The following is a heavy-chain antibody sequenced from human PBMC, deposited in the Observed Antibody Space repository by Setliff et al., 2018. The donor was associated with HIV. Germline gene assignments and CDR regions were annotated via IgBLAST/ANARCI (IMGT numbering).Heavy chain of an antibody. CDR2: INPNSGGT. CDR1: GYTFTGYY. J-gene: IGHJ6*02. CDR3: ARDLDIVVVVAATEYGMDV. Sequence: ASVKVSCKASGYTFTGYYMHWVRQAPGQGLEWMGWINPNSGGTNYAQKFQGRVTMTRDTSISTAYMKLSRLRSDDTAVYYCARDLDIVVVVAATEYGMDVWGQGTTVTVSS. D-gene: IGHD2-15*01. V-gene: IGHV1-2*02.